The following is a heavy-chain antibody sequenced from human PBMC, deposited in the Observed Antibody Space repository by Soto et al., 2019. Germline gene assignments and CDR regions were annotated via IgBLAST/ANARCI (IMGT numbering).Heavy chain of an antibody. CDR1: GFIFSRYS. CDR3: ARGSAFIGLDY. CDR2: IGTSGSYI. Sequence: EVQLVESGGGLVKPGGSLRLSCAVSGFIFSRYSMNWVRQAPGKGLEWVSSIGTSGSYIYDTDSVKGRFTISIDNTKDSLYLQMNSLRAEDTAIYYCARGSAFIGLDYWGQGTPVTVSS. D-gene: IGHD1-26*01. J-gene: IGHJ4*02. V-gene: IGHV3-21*01.